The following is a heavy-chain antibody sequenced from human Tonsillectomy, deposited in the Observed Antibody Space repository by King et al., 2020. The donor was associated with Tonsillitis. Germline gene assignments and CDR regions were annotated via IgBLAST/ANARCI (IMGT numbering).Heavy chain of an antibody. Sequence: VQLVESGGGVVQPGRSLRLSCAASGFTFSSYGMHWVRQAPGKGLEWVAVIWFDGSSKYYADSVKGRFTISRDNSKNTLYLQMNSLRAEDTAVYYCGVAAARHAHYYYSGMDVWGQGTTVTVSS. CDR2: IWFDGSSK. V-gene: IGHV3-33*01. D-gene: IGHD6-13*01. CDR1: GFTFSSYG. CDR3: GVAAARHAHYYYSGMDV. J-gene: IGHJ6*02.